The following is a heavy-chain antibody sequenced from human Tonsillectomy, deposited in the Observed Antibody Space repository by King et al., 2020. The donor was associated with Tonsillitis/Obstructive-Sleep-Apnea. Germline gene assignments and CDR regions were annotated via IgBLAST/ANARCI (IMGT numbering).Heavy chain of an antibody. CDR2: ISYDGSNK. CDR1: GFTFSNYA. D-gene: IGHD3-22*01. V-gene: IGHV3-30*04. J-gene: IGHJ3*02. CDR3: AREGIYDSSGYADAFDI. Sequence: QLVQSGGGVVQPGRSLRLSCAASGFTFSNYAIHWVRQAPGKGLEWVAVISYDGSNKNYADSVKGRFTISRDNSKNTLDLQMNSLRAEDTAVYYCAREGIYDSSGYADAFDIWGQGTMVTVSS.